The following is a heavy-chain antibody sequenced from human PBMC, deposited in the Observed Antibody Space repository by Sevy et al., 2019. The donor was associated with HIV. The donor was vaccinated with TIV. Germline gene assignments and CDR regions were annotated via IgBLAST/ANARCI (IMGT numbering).Heavy chain of an antibody. D-gene: IGHD1-26*01. CDR2: TYYNGHI. CDR1: GGSITSLY. Sequence: SETLSLTCTVSGGSITSLYWNWIRQPPGKGRGWIANTYYNGHINYNPSLKSRVTLSLDTSKNQFSLRLSSVTAADTAMYYCAGENAWGRGYSWGQGTLVTVSS. V-gene: IGHV4-59*08. CDR3: AGENAWGRGYS. J-gene: IGHJ4*02.